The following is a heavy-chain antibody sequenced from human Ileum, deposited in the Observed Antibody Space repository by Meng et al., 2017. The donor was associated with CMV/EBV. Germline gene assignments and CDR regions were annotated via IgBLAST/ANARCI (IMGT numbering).Heavy chain of an antibody. CDR1: GYSFTSLG. J-gene: IGHJ4*02. V-gene: IGHV1-3*01. D-gene: IGHD1-26*01. Sequence: QVQIVQSGAEVKKPGASVRVSCKASGYSFTSLGMHWVRQTPGQKLEWMGYINGGNGDTAFSPKAQGRVTITRDTSASTAYMELNNLRSEDTGIYYCARGEGRDSGSYTLDYWGQGTLVTVSS. CDR2: INGGNGDT. CDR3: ARGEGRDSGSYTLDY.